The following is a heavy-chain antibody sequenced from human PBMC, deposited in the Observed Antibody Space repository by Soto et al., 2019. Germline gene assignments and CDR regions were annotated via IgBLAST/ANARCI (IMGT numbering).Heavy chain of an antibody. CDR2: IYHSGST. Sequence: SETLSLTCAVSGHSISSGFYYWGWIRQPPGKGLEWIGSIYHSGSTYYNPSLKSRVTMSVDTSKHQLSLQLDSVTAADTAVYYCARYGYPYSARFFDYWGQGARVTVSS. CDR3: ARYGYPYSARFFDY. D-gene: IGHD2-2*03. CDR1: GHSISSGFYY. V-gene: IGHV4-38-2*01. J-gene: IGHJ4*02.